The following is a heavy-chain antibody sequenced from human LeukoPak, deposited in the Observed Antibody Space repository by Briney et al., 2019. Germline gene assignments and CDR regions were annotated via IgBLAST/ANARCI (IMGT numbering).Heavy chain of an antibody. Sequence: ASVKVSCKASGYTLTELSMHWVRQAPGKGLEWMGGFNPEDGETIYAQKFQGRVTITKDTSTDTAYMELSSLRSEDTAVYYCATDVYHSHYVDYWGEGTLVTVS. V-gene: IGHV1-24*01. J-gene: IGHJ4*02. CDR1: GYTLTELS. D-gene: IGHD2-8*01. CDR2: FNPEDGET. CDR3: ATDVYHSHYVDY.